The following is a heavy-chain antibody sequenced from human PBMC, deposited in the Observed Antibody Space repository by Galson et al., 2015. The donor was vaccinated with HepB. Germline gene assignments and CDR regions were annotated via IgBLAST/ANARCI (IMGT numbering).Heavy chain of an antibody. CDR2: TYYRSKWYN. V-gene: IGHV6-1*01. Sequence: CAISGDSVSTNSAAWNWIRQSPSRGLEWLGGTYYRSKWYNDYGVSVKSRITINPDTSKNQFSLQLNSVTPEDTAVYYCARDPDITGWLGFDCWGQGTLVTVSS. CDR1: GDSVSTNSAA. CDR3: ARDPDITGWLGFDC. J-gene: IGHJ4*02. D-gene: IGHD6-19*01.